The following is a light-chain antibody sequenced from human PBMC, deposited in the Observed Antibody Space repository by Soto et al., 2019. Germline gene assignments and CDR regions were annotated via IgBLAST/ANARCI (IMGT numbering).Light chain of an antibody. J-gene: IGKJ1*01. Sequence: DIQMTQSPSTLSASVGDRVTITCRASQSVNSWLAWYQQKPGKAPKVLIYDASSLESGVPSRFSGRVSGSEFTLTISSLQPDDFATYYCQPYNSYWETFGQGTKVDIK. CDR2: DAS. CDR3: QPYNSYWET. V-gene: IGKV1-5*01. CDR1: QSVNSW.